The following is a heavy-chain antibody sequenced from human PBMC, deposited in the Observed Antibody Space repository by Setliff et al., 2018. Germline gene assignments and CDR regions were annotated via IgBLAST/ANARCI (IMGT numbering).Heavy chain of an antibody. CDR3: ARAISGWYSAFYYYMDV. Sequence: PSETLSLTCSVSGGSISSGSDYWTWLRQPAGKGLEWIGHIYTGGSTKYNPSLKSRVTISVDTSKNQFSLKLSSVTVADTAVYYCARAISGWYSAFYYYMDVWGKGTTVTVSS. CDR1: GGSISSGSDY. V-gene: IGHV4-61*09. J-gene: IGHJ6*03. D-gene: IGHD6-19*01. CDR2: IYTGGST.